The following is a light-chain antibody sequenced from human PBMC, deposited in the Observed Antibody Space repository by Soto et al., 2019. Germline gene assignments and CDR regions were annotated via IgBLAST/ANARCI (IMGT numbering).Light chain of an antibody. Sequence: EIVLTQSPGTLSLSPGERATLSCRVSQSFSSSYLAWYQQKPGQAPRLLIYRASIRATGIPDRFSGSGSGTDFTLTISRLEPEDFAVYYCQQYGSSRAFGQGTKVEIK. CDR1: QSFSSSY. CDR2: RAS. CDR3: QQYGSSRA. J-gene: IGKJ1*01. V-gene: IGKV3-20*01.